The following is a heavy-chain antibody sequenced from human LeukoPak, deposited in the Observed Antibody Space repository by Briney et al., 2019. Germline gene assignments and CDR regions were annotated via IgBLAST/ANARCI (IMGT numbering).Heavy chain of an antibody. D-gene: IGHD4-17*01. Sequence: GGSLRLSCAASGFTFSSYSMNWVRQAPGKGLEWVSCISSSSSYIYYADSVKGRFTISRDSAKNSLYLQLTSLRAEDTAVYYYARGNDYGDYVSLGWGQGTLVTVSS. CDR1: GFTFSSYS. J-gene: IGHJ4*02. V-gene: IGHV3-21*01. CDR2: ISSSSSYI. CDR3: ARGNDYGDYVSLG.